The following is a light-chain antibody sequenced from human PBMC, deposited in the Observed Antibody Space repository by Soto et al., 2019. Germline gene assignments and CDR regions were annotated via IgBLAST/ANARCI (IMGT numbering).Light chain of an antibody. Sequence: QSALTQPASVSASPGPSITISCTGTSSDVGGYNYVYWYRQHPGKAPKLMIYDVSNRPSGVSNRFSGSNSGNTASLTISGLQAEDEADYYCSSYTSSSTVVFGGGTKLTVL. CDR2: DVS. CDR1: SSDVGGYNY. V-gene: IGLV2-14*01. J-gene: IGLJ2*01. CDR3: SSYTSSSTVV.